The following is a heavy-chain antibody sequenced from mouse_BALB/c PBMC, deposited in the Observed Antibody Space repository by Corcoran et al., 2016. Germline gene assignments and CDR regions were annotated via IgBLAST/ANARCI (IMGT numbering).Heavy chain of an antibody. CDR2: INTYTGEP. Sequence: QIQLVQSGPELKKPGETVKISCKDSGYTFTNYGMNWVKPAPGKGLKWMGWINTYTGEPTYADDFKGRFAFSLETSASTAYLQINNLKNEDMATYFCARGSSGYDYWGQGTTLTVSS. V-gene: IGHV9-1*02. D-gene: IGHD3-1*01. CDR1: GYTFTNYG. J-gene: IGHJ2*01. CDR3: ARGSSGYDY.